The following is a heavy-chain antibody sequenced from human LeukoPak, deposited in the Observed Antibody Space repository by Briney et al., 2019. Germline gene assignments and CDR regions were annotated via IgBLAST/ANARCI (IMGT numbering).Heavy chain of an antibody. CDR3: ARGAAPGYDFWSGYYGGTNWFDP. V-gene: IGHV1-8*01. J-gene: IGHJ5*02. CDR1: GYTFTSYD. Sequence: ASVKVSCKASGYTFTSYDIHWVRQATGQGLEWMGWMNPNSGNTGYAQKFQGRVTMTRNTSISTACMELSSLRSEDTAVYYCARGAAPGYDFWSGYYGGTNWFDPWGQGTLVTVSS. D-gene: IGHD3-3*01. CDR2: MNPNSGNT.